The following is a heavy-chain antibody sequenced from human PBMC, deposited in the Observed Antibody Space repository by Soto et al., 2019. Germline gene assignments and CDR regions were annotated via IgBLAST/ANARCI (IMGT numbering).Heavy chain of an antibody. CDR2: IYYTGST. CDR3: AREFSNSPEAFDS. D-gene: IGHD6-6*01. J-gene: IGHJ4*02. Sequence: PSETLSLTCTVSGGSVNSDNFYWSWIRQPPGRGLEWIGYIYYTGSTSYNPSLKSRVTISIDTSRNQFSLKLSSVTAADTAVYYCAREFSNSPEAFDSWGQGSLVTVSS. V-gene: IGHV4-61*01. CDR1: GGSVNSDNFY.